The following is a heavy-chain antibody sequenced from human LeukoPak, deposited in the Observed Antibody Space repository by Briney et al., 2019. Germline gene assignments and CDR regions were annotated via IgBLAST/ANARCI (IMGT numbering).Heavy chain of an antibody. V-gene: IGHV3-30-3*01. CDR3: ARDPKGGFSYGWGAFDI. Sequence: HPGGSLRLSCAASGFTFSSYAMHWVRQAPGKWLQWVAVLSYDGDNKYYADSVKGRFIISRDNSRNTLYLQMNSLRPEDTAVYYCARDPKGGFSYGWGAFDIWGQGTMVTVSS. J-gene: IGHJ3*02. CDR1: GFTFSSYA. CDR2: LSYDGDNK. D-gene: IGHD5-18*01.